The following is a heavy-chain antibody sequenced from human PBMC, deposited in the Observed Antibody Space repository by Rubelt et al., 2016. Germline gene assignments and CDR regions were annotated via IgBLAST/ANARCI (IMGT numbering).Heavy chain of an antibody. CDR1: GFTSTYST. J-gene: IGHJ4*02. D-gene: IGHD6-13*01. CDR2: LSGNGGST. V-gene: IGHV3-23*01. Sequence: ASGFTSTYSTMTWVRQAPGKGLEWVSALSGNGGSTYYADSVRGRFTISRDNSRNTLYLQMNSLRAEDTAVYYCAKGHSNLDYWGQGTLVTVSS. CDR3: AKGHSNLDY.